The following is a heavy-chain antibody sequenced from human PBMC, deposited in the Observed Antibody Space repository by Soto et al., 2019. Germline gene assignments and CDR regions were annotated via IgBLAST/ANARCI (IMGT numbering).Heavy chain of an antibody. Sequence: LRETLSLTCAVSGGSISSSNWWSWVRQPPGKGLEWIGEIYHSGSTNYNPSLKSRVTISVDKSKNQFSLKLSSVTAADTAVYYCAGSTGYYDSSGYPNWFDPWGQGTLVTVSS. V-gene: IGHV4-4*02. D-gene: IGHD3-22*01. CDR1: GGSISSSNW. J-gene: IGHJ5*02. CDR2: IYHSGST. CDR3: AGSTGYYDSSGYPNWFDP.